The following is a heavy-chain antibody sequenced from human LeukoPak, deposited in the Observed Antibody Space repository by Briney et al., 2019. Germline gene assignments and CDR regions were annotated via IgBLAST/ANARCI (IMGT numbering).Heavy chain of an antibody. Sequence: PSETLSLTCTVSGGSISSSSYYWGWIRQPPGKGLEWIGSIYYSGSTYYNPSLKSRVTISVDTSKNQFSLKLSSVTAADTAVYYCARDVQLWSRHEYYFDYWGQGTLVTVSS. CDR1: GGSISSSSYY. CDR2: IYYSGST. J-gene: IGHJ4*02. V-gene: IGHV4-39*02. CDR3: ARDVQLWSRHEYYFDY. D-gene: IGHD5-18*01.